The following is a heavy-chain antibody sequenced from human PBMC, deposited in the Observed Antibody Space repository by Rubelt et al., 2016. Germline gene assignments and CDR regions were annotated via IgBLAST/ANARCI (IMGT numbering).Heavy chain of an antibody. CDR3: ARIRRITIFGVVIISSGDYGMDV. CDR2: YSGST. Sequence: YSGSTNYNPSLKSRVTISVDTSKNQFSLKLNSVTAADTAVYYCARIRRITIFGVVIISSGDYGMDVWGQGTTVTVSS. V-gene: IGHV4-59*01. J-gene: IGHJ6*02. D-gene: IGHD3-3*01.